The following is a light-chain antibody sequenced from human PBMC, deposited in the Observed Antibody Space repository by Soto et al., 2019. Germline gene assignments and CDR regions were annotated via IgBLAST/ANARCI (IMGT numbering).Light chain of an antibody. J-gene: IGLJ1*01. Sequence: QSALTQPRSVSGSPGQSVTISCTGTSSDVGGYDYVSWYQQHPDKAPKLMIYDVSKRPSGVPDRFSGSKSGNTASLTISGLQAEDGADYYCYSYAGSSYVFGTGTKLTVL. CDR1: SSDVGGYDY. V-gene: IGLV2-11*01. CDR2: DVS. CDR3: YSYAGSSYV.